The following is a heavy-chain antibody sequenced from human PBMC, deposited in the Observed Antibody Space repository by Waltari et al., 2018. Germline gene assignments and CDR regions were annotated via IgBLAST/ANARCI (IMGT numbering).Heavy chain of an antibody. CDR2: IYYGGST. CDR3: ARGSYGYILPS. CDR1: GGSVSSGSYY. V-gene: IGHV4-61*01. D-gene: IGHD3-16*01. J-gene: IGHJ4*02. Sequence: QVQLQESGPGLVKPSETLSLTCPVAGGSVSSGSYYWSWVRQPPGKGLEWIGYIYYGGSTNYSPSLKSRVTISIDTSRNQFSLKLRSVTAADTAVYYCARGSYGYILPSWGQGTLVTVSS.